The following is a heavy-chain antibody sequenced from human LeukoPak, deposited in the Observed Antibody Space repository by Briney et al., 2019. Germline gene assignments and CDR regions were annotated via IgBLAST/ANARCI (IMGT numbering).Heavy chain of an antibody. CDR1: GYTFTSYG. J-gene: IGHJ4*02. CDR2: ISAYNGNT. Sequence: ASVKASCKASGYTFTSYGISWVRQAPGQGLEWMGWISAYNGNTNYAQKLQGRVTMTTDTSTSTAYMELRSLRSDDTAVYYCARGVDYYDSSGYQYWGQGTLVTVSS. V-gene: IGHV1-18*01. CDR3: ARGVDYYDSSGYQY. D-gene: IGHD3-22*01.